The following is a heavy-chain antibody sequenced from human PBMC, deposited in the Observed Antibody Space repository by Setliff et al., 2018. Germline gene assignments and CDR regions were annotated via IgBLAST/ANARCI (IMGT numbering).Heavy chain of an antibody. V-gene: IGHV1-24*01. J-gene: IGHJ4*02. CDR1: GYTLTELS. CDR2: FDPEDGET. CDR3: ATSVSWIQLVLYPQGHPEPFDY. Sequence: ASVKVSCKVSGYTLTELSMHWVRQAPGKGLEWMGGFDPEDGETIYAQKFQGRVTTTEDTSTDTAYMELSSLRSEDTAVYYCATSVSWIQLVLYPQGHPEPFDYWGQGTQVTVSS. D-gene: IGHD5-18*01.